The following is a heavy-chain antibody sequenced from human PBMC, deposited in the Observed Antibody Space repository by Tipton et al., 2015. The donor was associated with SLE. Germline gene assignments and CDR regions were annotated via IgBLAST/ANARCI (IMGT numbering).Heavy chain of an antibody. CDR3: ARDLGDAFDI. J-gene: IGHJ3*02. CDR1: GFTFSSYG. CDR2: IRYDGSNK. V-gene: IGHV3-30*02. Sequence: SLRLSCAASGFTFSSYGMHWVRQAPGKGLEWVAFIRYDGSNKYYADSVKGRFTISRDNSKNTLYLQMNSLRAEDTAVYYCARDLGDAFDIWGQGTMVTVSS.